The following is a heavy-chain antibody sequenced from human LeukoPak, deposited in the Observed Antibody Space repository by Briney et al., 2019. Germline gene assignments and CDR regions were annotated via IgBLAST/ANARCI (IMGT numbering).Heavy chain of an antibody. V-gene: IGHV3-48*03. Sequence: GGSLRLSCAASGFTFSSCEMNWVRQAPGKGLEWVSYISSSGSTIYYADSVKGRFTISRDSAKSSLYLQMNSLRAEDTAVYYCARDASGTFYYSPYYMDVWGKGTTVTVSS. CDR2: ISSSGSTI. D-gene: IGHD1-26*01. CDR1: GFTFSSCE. CDR3: ARDASGTFYYSPYYMDV. J-gene: IGHJ6*03.